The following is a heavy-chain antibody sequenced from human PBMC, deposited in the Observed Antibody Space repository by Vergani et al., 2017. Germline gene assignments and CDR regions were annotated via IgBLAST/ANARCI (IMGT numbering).Heavy chain of an antibody. CDR3: ARIKRAYDSSGYYLDY. V-gene: IGHV2-26*01. CDR2: IFSNDEK. D-gene: IGHD3-22*01. J-gene: IGHJ4*02. CDR1: GFSLSNARMG. Sequence: QVTLQESGPVLVKPTETLTLTCTVSGFSLSNARMGVSWIRQPPVKALEWLAHIFSNDEKSYRTSLKSRLTISKATSKSQVVLTMTNMEPVDTATYYCARIKRAYDSSGYYLDYWGQGTLVTVSS.